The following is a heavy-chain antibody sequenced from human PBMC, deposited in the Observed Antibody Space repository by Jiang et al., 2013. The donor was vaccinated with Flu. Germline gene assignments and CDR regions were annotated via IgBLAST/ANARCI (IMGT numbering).Heavy chain of an antibody. CDR2: FDPAEGKT. Sequence: SGAEVKKPGASVKVSCKVSGNTLSELTIHWVRQAPGKGLEWMGGFDPAEGKTIYAEKFQGRLTLTADKSTSTVYMDLTSLTSEDTAVYYCAREEGYNLAYWYFDLWGRGTLVTVSS. D-gene: IGHD2-15*01. CDR1: GNTLSELT. V-gene: IGHV1-24*01. CDR3: AREEGYNLAYWYFDL. J-gene: IGHJ2*01.